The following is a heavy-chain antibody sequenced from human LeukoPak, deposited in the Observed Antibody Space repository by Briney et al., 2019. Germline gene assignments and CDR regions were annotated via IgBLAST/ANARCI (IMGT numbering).Heavy chain of an antibody. J-gene: IGHJ4*02. Sequence: PGGSLRLSCAASGFSSSNYAMHWVRQAPGKGLEWVAVISYHGTNKYYADSVKGRFTISRDNSKNTLYLQMNSLRGEATAVYYCARDLSPIVVVVAATGWGQGTLVTVSS. CDR3: ARDLSPIVVVVAATG. V-gene: IGHV3-30*04. CDR1: GFSSSNYA. CDR2: ISYHGTNK. D-gene: IGHD2-15*01.